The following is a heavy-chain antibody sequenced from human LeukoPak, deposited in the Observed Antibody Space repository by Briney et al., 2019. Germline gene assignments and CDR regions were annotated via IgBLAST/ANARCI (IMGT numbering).Heavy chain of an antibody. CDR3: AKDPNYDSSGYFDY. D-gene: IGHD3-22*01. V-gene: IGHV4-34*01. CDR2: INHSGST. CDR1: GGSISSYY. J-gene: IGHJ4*02. Sequence: SETLSLTCTVSGGSISSYYWSWIRQPPGKGLEWIGEINHSGSTNYNPSLKSRVTISVDTSKNQFSLKLSSVTAADTALYYCAKDPNYDSSGYFDYWGQGTLVTVSS.